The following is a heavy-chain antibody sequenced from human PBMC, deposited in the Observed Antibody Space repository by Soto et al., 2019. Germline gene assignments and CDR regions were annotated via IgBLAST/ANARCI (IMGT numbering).Heavy chain of an antibody. J-gene: IGHJ3*02. D-gene: IGHD3-10*01. Sequence: GGSLRLSCAASGFTFSSYAMNWVRLAPGKGLEWVSSISGSSSYIHYADAVKGRLTISRDNAKNSLFLQMSSLRAEDTAVYYCARDSAFAFDIWGQGTMVTVS. V-gene: IGHV3-21*01. CDR1: GFTFSSYA. CDR2: ISGSSSYI. CDR3: ARDSAFAFDI.